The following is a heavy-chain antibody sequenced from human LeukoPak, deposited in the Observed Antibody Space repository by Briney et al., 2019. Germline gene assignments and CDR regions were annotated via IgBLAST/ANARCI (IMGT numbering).Heavy chain of an antibody. CDR3: VRDFRFLEDY. D-gene: IGHD3-3*01. CDR1: GFTFSSYG. J-gene: IGHJ4*02. Sequence: GGSLRLSCAASGFTFSSYGMSWVRQAPGKGLERVSAISGSGGSTYYADSVKGRFTISRDNANNSLYLQMNSLRAEDTAVYYCVRDFRFLEDYWGQGTPVTVSS. V-gene: IGHV3-23*01. CDR2: ISGSGGST.